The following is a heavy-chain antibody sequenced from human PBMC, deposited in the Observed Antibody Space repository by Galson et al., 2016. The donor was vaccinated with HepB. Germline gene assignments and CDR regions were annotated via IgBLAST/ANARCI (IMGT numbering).Heavy chain of an antibody. V-gene: IGHV3-74*01. J-gene: IGHJ4*02. CDR3: ARGRRGAISDFFDS. CDR2: IKTDGIIT. D-gene: IGHD3-10*01. CDR1: GFTFSNYW. Sequence: SLRLSCAASGFTFSNYWMYWVRQAPGKGLVWVSRIKTDGIITGYADSVKGRFTISRANGKKTMYLQMSSLRAEDTALYYCARGRRGAISDFFDSWGQGTLVTVSS.